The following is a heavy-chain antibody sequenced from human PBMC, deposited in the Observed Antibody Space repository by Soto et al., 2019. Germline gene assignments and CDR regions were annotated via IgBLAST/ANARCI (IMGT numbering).Heavy chain of an antibody. Sequence: PSETLSLTCAVYGGSFSGYYWTWIRQPPGTGLEWIGEINHSGSTNYNPSLKSRVTISVDTSKNQFSLKLTSVTAADTAVYYCVRQLGKLDIWGQGTMVTVSS. V-gene: IGHV4-34*01. CDR3: VRQLGKLDI. D-gene: IGHD1-1*01. J-gene: IGHJ3*02. CDR1: GGSFSGYY. CDR2: INHSGST.